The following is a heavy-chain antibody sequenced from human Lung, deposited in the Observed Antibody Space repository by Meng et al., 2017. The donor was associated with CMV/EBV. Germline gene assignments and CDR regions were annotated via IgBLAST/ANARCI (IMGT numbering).Heavy chain of an antibody. D-gene: IGHD3-16*01. V-gene: IGHV3-30*02. CDR1: GFRFGDCG. CDR2: VRHDGTNK. J-gene: IGHJ4*02. Sequence: GGSLRLXXAASGFRFGDCGMHWVRQTPGKGLEWVAFVRHDGTNKFYAASVKGRFTISRDNSKSTVYLQMNSLRPEDSALYYCAKDLLLFGGPNAYFDQWGQGTXVTVSS. CDR3: AKDLLLFGGPNAYFDQ.